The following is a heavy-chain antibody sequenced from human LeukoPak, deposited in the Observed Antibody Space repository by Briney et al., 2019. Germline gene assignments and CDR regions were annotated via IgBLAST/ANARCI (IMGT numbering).Heavy chain of an antibody. CDR1: GFTFSSYS. V-gene: IGHV3-48*01. J-gene: IGHJ6*03. D-gene: IGHD3-22*01. CDR2: ISSGSSTI. Sequence: GGSLRLSCAASGFTFSSYSMNWVRQAPGKGLEWVSYISSGSSTIYYADSVKGRFTISRDNAKNSLYLQMNSLRAEDAAVYYCARALGSSGNYWSYYYYMDVWGKGTTVTVSS. CDR3: ARALGSSGNYWSYYYYMDV.